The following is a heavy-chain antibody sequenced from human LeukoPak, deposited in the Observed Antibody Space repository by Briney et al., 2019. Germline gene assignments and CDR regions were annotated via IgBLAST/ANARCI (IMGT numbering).Heavy chain of an antibody. CDR1: GFTFSDHY. J-gene: IGHJ4*02. CDR3: ATSWRSTAFDY. Sequence: GGSLRLSCAASGFTFSDHYMDWVRQAPGKGLEWVGRTRNKANSYTTEYAASVKGRFTISRDDSKNSLCLQMNSLKTEDTAVYYCATSWRSTAFDYWGQGTLVTVSS. CDR2: TRNKANSYTT. V-gene: IGHV3-72*01.